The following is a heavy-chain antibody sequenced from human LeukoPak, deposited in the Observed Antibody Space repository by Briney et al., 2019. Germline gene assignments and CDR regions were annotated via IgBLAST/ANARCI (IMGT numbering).Heavy chain of an antibody. J-gene: IGHJ6*03. Sequence: GTSLRLSCEASGLTFSTFPMHWVRQTPDKRLEWVAVISDDGRDTYYADSVKGRFTISRDNSKNTLYLQMNSLSPEDTAVVYCARVGRVSIYPSYMDVWGKGTTVTVSS. D-gene: IGHD6-6*01. V-gene: IGHV3-30*04. CDR1: GLTFSTFP. CDR3: ARVGRVSIYPSYMDV. CDR2: ISDDGRDT.